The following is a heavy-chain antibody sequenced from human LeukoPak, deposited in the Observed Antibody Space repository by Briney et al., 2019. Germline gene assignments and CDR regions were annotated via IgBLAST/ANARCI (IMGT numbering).Heavy chain of an antibody. V-gene: IGHV3-53*01. J-gene: IGHJ4*02. Sequence: GGSLRLSCAASGFTVSSNYMSWVRQAPGKGLEWVSVIYSGGSTYYADSVKGRFTTSRDNSKNTLYLQMNSLRAEDTAVYYCARDYGEAVASYWGQGTLVTVSS. CDR1: GFTVSSNY. CDR3: ARDYGEAVASY. CDR2: IYSGGST. D-gene: IGHD6-19*01.